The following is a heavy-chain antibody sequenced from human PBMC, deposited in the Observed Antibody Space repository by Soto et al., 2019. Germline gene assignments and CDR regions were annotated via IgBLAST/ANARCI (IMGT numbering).Heavy chain of an antibody. CDR2: ISAYNGNT. J-gene: IGHJ4*02. CDR1: GYTFSNYG. V-gene: IGHV1-18*01. Sequence: QVQLVQSGAEVKKPGASVKVSCKASGYTFSNYGISWVRQAPGQGLEWMGWISAYNGNTKYAQKLQGRVTMTTDTSTGTADMELGSLRSDDTAVYHCARDSPPVDYWGQGTLVTVSS. CDR3: ARDSPPVDY.